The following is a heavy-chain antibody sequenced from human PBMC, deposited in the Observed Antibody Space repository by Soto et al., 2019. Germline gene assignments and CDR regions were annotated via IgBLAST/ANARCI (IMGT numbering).Heavy chain of an antibody. D-gene: IGHD2-21*02. Sequence: SETLSLTCTVSGGSISSGDYYWSWIRQPPGKGQEWIGYIYYSGSTYYNPSLKSRVTISVDTSKNQFSLKLSSVTAADTAVYYCARVCGGDCHYGMDVWGQGTTVTVSS. CDR2: IYYSGST. CDR1: GGSISSGDYY. V-gene: IGHV4-30-4*01. J-gene: IGHJ6*02. CDR3: ARVCGGDCHYGMDV.